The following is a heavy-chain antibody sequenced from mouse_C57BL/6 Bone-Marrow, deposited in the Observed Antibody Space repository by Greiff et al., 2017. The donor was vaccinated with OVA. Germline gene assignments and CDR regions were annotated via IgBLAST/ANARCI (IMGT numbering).Heavy chain of an antibody. J-gene: IGHJ2*01. D-gene: IGHD2-3*01. CDR2: IYPGDGDT. CDR1: GYAFSSSW. Sequence: QVQLQQSGPELVKPGASVKISCKASGYAFSSSWMNWVKQRPGKGLEWIGRIYPGDGDTNYNGKFKGKATLTVDKSSSTAYMQLSSLTSEDSAVYFCARHEDGYCASYVDNYDQGTTLSVTS. CDR3: ARHEDGYCASYVDN. V-gene: IGHV1-82*01.